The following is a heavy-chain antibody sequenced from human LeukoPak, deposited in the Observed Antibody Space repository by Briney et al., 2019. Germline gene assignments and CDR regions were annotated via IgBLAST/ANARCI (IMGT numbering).Heavy chain of an antibody. Sequence: GGPLRLLCVASGFTFSDHYIDWLHQAPGKGLEWVGRSRNKANSYTTEYAASVKGRFTISRDDSKDSLHLQMNSMKPEDTAVYYCIRLKATSVDWGQGTLVTVSS. D-gene: IGHD5/OR15-5a*01. CDR1: GFTFSDHY. J-gene: IGHJ4*02. CDR2: SRNKANSYTT. CDR3: IRLKATSVD. V-gene: IGHV3-72*01.